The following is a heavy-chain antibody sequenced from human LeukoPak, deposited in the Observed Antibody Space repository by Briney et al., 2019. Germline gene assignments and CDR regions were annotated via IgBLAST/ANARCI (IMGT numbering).Heavy chain of an antibody. Sequence: ASVKVSCKASGYTFTSYGISWVRQAPGQGLEWMGWISAYNGNTNYAQKLQGRVTMTTDTSTGTAYMELRSLRSDDTAVYYCARDPGYSSGWTVFDYWGQGTLVTVSS. CDR2: ISAYNGNT. V-gene: IGHV1-18*01. CDR1: GYTFTSYG. J-gene: IGHJ4*02. CDR3: ARDPGYSSGWTVFDY. D-gene: IGHD6-19*01.